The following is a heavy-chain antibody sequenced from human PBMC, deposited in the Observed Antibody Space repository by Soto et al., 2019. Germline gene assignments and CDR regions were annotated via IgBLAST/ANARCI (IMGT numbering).Heavy chain of an antibody. Sequence: SETLSPTCTFSGGSISRVYCTGMRHPPGKALEWNGYIHYRGTTNYNPSLKSRVTISVDTPKNQFFLKLTSVTAADTAVYYCARHEVRYGSGSYPLDSWGQGTLVTVS. D-gene: IGHD3-10*01. CDR2: IHYRGTT. J-gene: IGHJ4*02. CDR3: ARHEVRYGSGSYPLDS. CDR1: GGSISRVY. V-gene: IGHV4-59*08.